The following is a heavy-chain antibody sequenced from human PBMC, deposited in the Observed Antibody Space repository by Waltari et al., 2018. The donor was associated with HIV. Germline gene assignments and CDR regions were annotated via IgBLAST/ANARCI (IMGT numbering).Heavy chain of an antibody. CDR3: ARADYDSSGNYFDY. Sequence: QVQLQESGPGLVKLSETLSLTCTVSGGSISSYYWSWIRQPPGKGLEWIGYIYYSGSTNYNPSLKSRVTISVDTSKNQFSLKLSSVTAADTAVYYCARADYDSSGNYFDYWGQGTLVTVSS. CDR1: GGSISSYY. CDR2: IYYSGST. D-gene: IGHD3-22*01. J-gene: IGHJ4*02. V-gene: IGHV4-59*01.